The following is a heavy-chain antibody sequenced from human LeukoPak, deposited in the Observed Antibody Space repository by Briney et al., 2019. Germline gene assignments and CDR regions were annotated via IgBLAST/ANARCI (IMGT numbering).Heavy chain of an antibody. D-gene: IGHD6-13*01. V-gene: IGHV1-2*02. CDR3: ARGAAGTGKAVFDY. CDR2: INPNSSGT. J-gene: IGHJ4*02. CDR1: GYTFTGYY. Sequence: ASVKVSCKAAGYTFTGYYMHWVRQATGEGLEWVGWINPNSSGTSYAQKFQGRVTMTRDTYISTAYMELSRLRSDDTAVYYCARGAAGTGKAVFDYWGQGTLVTVSS.